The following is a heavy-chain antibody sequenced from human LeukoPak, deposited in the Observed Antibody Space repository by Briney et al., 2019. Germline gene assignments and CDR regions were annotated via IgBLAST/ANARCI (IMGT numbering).Heavy chain of an antibody. D-gene: IGHD5-18*01. V-gene: IGHV7-4-1*02. J-gene: IGHJ3*02. Sequence: ASVKVSCKASGYTFTSYAMSWVRQAPGQGLEWMGWINTNTGNPTYAQGFTGRFVFSLDTSVSTAYLQISSLKAEDTAVYYCARDGGYSYASVHDAFDIWGQGTMVTVSS. CDR3: ARDGGYSYASVHDAFDI. CDR2: INTNTGNP. CDR1: GYTFTSYA.